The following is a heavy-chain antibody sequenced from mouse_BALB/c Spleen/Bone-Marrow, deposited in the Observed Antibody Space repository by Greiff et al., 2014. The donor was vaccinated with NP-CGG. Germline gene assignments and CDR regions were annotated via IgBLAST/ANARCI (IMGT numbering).Heavy chain of an antibody. J-gene: IGHJ1*01. Sequence: EVKLVESGGGLVQPGGSLGLSCAASGFTFTDCYMSWVRQPPGKALEWLGFIRNKANGYTTYYSASVKGRFTISRDNSQSILYLQMNTLRAEDSATYYCARDENVGIYWYFDVWGAGTTVTVSS. CDR1: GFTFTDCY. V-gene: IGHV7-3*02. CDR2: IRNKANGYTT. CDR3: ARDENVGIYWYFDV.